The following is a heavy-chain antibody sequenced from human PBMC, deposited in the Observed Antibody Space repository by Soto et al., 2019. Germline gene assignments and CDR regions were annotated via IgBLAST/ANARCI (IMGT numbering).Heavy chain of an antibody. V-gene: IGHV1-69*04. CDR1: GGTFSSYT. D-gene: IGHD3-9*01. J-gene: IGHJ4*02. CDR2: IIPILGIA. Sequence: SVKVSCKASGGTFSSYTISWVRQAPGQGLEWMGRIIPILGIANYAQKFQGRVMITADKSTSTAYMELSSLRSEDTAVYYCARESFDWLPYYFDYWGQGTLVTVSS. CDR3: ARESFDWLPYYFDY.